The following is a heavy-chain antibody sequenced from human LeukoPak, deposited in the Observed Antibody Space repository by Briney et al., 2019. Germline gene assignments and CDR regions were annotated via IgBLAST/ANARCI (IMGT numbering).Heavy chain of an antibody. CDR3: ARTKMSPYYYYGLDV. V-gene: IGHV3-48*03. Sequence: PGGSLRLSCAASGFTFSDYEMNWVRQAPGMGLECVAFISSSGGTMYYADSVRGRFTLSRDSAKISLYLQMNSLRAEDTAVYYCARTKMSPYYYYGLDVWGQGTTVTVSS. J-gene: IGHJ6*02. D-gene: IGHD2-8*01. CDR1: GFTFSDYE. CDR2: ISSSGGTM.